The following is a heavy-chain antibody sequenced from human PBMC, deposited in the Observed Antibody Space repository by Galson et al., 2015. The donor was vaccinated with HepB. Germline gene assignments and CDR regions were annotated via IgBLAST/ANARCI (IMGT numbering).Heavy chain of an antibody. CDR1: GGSMNSRNW. J-gene: IGHJ5*02. CDR3: ASLGYCNGSDCYRVS. D-gene: IGHD2-15*01. CDR2: IYRSGIA. V-gene: IGHV4-4*02. Sequence: SETLSLTCAVSGGSMNSRNWWSWVRRPPGQGLEWIGEIYRSGIANYNPSLKSRVTISVDKSNNQFSLELRSVTAADTALYYCASLGYCNGSDCYRVSWGQGTLVTVSS.